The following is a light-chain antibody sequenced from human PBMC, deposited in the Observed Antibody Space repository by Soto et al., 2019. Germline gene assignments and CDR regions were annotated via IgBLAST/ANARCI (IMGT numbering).Light chain of an antibody. CDR3: QAYDYSLTGMV. V-gene: IGLV1-40*01. CDR2: GNN. Sequence: QSVLTQPPSVSGAPGQTITISCTGSSSNIGAGYDVHWYQQLPGRAPKLLIYGNNNRPSGVPDRFSGSKSGTSVSLAITGLRGEDEADYYCQAYDYSLTGMVFGGGTKLTVL. J-gene: IGLJ3*02. CDR1: SSNIGAGYD.